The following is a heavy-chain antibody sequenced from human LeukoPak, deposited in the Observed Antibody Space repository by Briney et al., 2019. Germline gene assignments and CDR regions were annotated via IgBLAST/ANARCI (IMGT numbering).Heavy chain of an antibody. CDR3: AREGTAGTNLNWFDP. D-gene: IGHD1-1*01. Sequence: PSETLSLTCTVSGGSISSSSYYWGWIGQPPGKGLEWVGGIYYSGSTYYNPSLKSRVTISVDTSKNQFSLKLSSVTAADTAVYYCAREGTAGTNLNWFDPWGQGTLVTVSS. CDR2: IYYSGST. J-gene: IGHJ5*02. CDR1: GGSISSSSYY. V-gene: IGHV4-39*07.